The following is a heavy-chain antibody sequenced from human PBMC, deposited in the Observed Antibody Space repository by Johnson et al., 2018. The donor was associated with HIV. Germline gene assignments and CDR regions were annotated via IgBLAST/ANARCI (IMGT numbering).Heavy chain of an antibody. CDR2: IFFDGSKE. J-gene: IGHJ3*02. V-gene: IGHV3-30*01. CDR3: ASGEDYGGNYGALDI. Sequence: QVQLVESGGGVVQPGRSLRLSCAASGFTFSSYAMHWVRQAPGKGLEWVAVIFFDGSKEFYEDSVKGRFTISRDNLKNTLYLQVNGLRVEDTAVFYCASGEDYGGNYGALDIW. CDR1: GFTFSSYA. D-gene: IGHD4-23*01.